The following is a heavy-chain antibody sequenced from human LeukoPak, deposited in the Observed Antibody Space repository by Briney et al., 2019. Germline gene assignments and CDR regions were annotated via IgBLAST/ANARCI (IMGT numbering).Heavy chain of an antibody. J-gene: IGHJ4*02. CDR1: GYSFTNYW. CDR3: ARGITGTPNYFDY. Sequence: GESLKISCKGSGYSFTNYWIGWERQMPGKGLEWMGIVYPGDSDTRYSPSFQGQVTISADKSISTAYLQWSSLKASDTAMYYCARGITGTPNYFDYWGQGTPVTVSS. D-gene: IGHD1-20*01. V-gene: IGHV5-51*01. CDR2: VYPGDSDT.